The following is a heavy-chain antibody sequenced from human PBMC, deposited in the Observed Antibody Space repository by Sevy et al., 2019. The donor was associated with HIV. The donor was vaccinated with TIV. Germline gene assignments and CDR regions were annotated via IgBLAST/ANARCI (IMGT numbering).Heavy chain of an antibody. CDR1: GYRFTRFY. CDR3: VAIMVGRFDD. J-gene: IGHJ4*02. CDR2: IDPTGGST. D-gene: IGHD2-2*02. Sequence: ASVKVSCKASGYRFTRFYFHWVRQAPGQGLEWMGIIDPTGGSTTYAQKLQDRVTMTRDTSTTTIYMELRSLRSDDTGMYFCVAIMVGRFDDWGQGTLVTVSS. V-gene: IGHV1-46*04.